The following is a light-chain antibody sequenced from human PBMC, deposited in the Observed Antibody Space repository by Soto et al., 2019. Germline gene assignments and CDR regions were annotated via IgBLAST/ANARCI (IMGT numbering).Light chain of an antibody. CDR1: QSISNW. V-gene: IGKV1-5*01. Sequence: DIQMTQSPSTLSASVGDRLTITCRASQSISNWLAWYQQRPGKAPKLLIFDASSLESGVPSRFSGSGSGTEFTLTISSLQPDDFATYYCLQYNNYWTFGQGTKVDIK. J-gene: IGKJ1*01. CDR3: LQYNNYWT. CDR2: DAS.